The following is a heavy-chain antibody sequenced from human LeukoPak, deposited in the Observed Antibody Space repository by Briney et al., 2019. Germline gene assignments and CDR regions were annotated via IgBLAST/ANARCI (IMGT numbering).Heavy chain of an antibody. CDR3: AREYRGFTHGWFDD. V-gene: IGHV4-59*01. J-gene: IGHJ4*02. Sequence: SETLSLTCTVSGGSISTKYWSWLRQPPGKGLEWIGYVYDTGSTNYNPSLRRRVTISVDTSRNQLFLKLSSVTAADTAVYFCAREYRGFTHGWFDDWGQGTLVTVSS. CDR1: GGSISTKY. CDR2: VYDTGST. D-gene: IGHD6-19*01.